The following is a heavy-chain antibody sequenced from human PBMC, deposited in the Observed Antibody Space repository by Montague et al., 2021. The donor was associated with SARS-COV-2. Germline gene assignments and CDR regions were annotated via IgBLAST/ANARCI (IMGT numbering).Heavy chain of an antibody. V-gene: IGHV3-48*03. CDR1: GFSFSSYE. CDR3: ARVFATVGAMDRNDY. D-gene: IGHD1-26*01. J-gene: IGHJ4*02. CDR2: ISSSGSTI. Sequence: SLRLSCAASGFSFSSYEMNWVRQAPGKGLEWVSYISSSGSTIYYXDSVKGRFTISRDNAKNSLYLQMNSLRAEDTAVYYCARVFATVGAMDRNDYWGQGTRVTAPQ.